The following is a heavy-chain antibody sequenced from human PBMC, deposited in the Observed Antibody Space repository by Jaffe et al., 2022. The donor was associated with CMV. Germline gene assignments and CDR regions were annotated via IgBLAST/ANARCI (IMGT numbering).Heavy chain of an antibody. V-gene: IGHV3-53*01. CDR3: ATDASHCTRTSCYKWYDL. CDR1: GFTVSSKF. J-gene: IGHJ5*02. D-gene: IGHD2-2*01. Sequence: EVQLVESGGGLIQSGGSLRLSCAASGFTVSSKFMNWIRQAPGKGPEWVSVLYTGGSTYYANSVKGRFTISRDNSKNTLYLQMNSLRAEDTAVYYCATDASHCTRTSCYKWYDLWGQGTLVTVSS. CDR2: LYTGGST.